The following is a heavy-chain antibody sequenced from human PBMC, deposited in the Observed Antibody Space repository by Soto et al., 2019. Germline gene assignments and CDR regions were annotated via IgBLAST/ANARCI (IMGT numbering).Heavy chain of an antibody. CDR3: TTDSADIVVVPATFGMDV. V-gene: IGHV3-15*01. CDR1: GITFSNAW. CDR2: IKSITDGGTT. D-gene: IGHD2-2*01. J-gene: IGHJ6*02. Sequence: GGSLRLSCAASGITFSNAWMTWVRQAPGKGLEWVGRIKSITDGGTTDYAAPVRGRFTISRDDSKDTLYLQMNNLRTEDTAVYHCTTDSADIVVVPATFGMDVWGQGTTVTVSS.